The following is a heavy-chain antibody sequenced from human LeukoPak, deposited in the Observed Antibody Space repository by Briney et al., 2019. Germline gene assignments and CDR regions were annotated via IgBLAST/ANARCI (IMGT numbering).Heavy chain of an antibody. V-gene: IGHV1-69*04. Sequence: SVKVSCKASGGTFSSYAISWVRQAPGQGLEWMGRIIPILGIANNAQKFQGRVTITADKSTNTAYMELSSLRSEDTAVYYCARERYSFRYFDYWGQGTLVTVSS. D-gene: IGHD6-13*01. CDR1: GGTFSSYA. J-gene: IGHJ4*02. CDR3: ARERYSFRYFDY. CDR2: IIPILGIA.